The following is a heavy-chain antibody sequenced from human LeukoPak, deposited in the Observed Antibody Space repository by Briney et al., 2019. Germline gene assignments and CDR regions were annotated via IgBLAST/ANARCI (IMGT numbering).Heavy chain of an antibody. CDR1: GFTFSSYS. CDR3: ARRDYDGNYDLDY. J-gene: IGHJ4*02. V-gene: IGHV3-48*01. CDR2: ISSSSSTI. Sequence: GGSLRLSCAASGFTFSSYSMNWVRQAPGKGLEWVSYISSSSSTIYYADSVKGRFTISRGNAKNSLYLQMNSLRAEDTAVYYCARRDYDGNYDLDYWGQGTLVTVSS. D-gene: IGHD4-23*01.